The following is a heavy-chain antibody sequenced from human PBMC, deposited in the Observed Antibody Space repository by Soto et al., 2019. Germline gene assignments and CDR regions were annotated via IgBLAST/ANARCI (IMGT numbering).Heavy chain of an antibody. CDR1: GFTFSSYG. V-gene: IGHV3-30*18. D-gene: IGHD2-15*01. CDR3: AKDLYSVDGFDY. J-gene: IGHJ4*02. CDR2: ISYDGSNK. Sequence: PGGSLSLSCAASGFTFSSYGMHWVRQAPGKGLEWVAVISYDGSNKYYADSVKGRFTISRDNSKNTLYLQMNSLRAEDTAVYYCAKDLYSVDGFDYWGQGTLVTVSS.